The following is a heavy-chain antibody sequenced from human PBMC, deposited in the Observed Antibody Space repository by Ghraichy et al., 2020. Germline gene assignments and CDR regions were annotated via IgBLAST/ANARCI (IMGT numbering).Heavy chain of an antibody. CDR2: IKSKTDGGTT. CDR1: GFTFSNAW. J-gene: IGHJ4*02. CDR3: TTGHMVRGVTSFVWF. D-gene: IGHD3-10*01. V-gene: IGHV3-15*01. Sequence: GGSLRLSCAASGFTFSNAWMSWVRQAPGKGLEWVGRIKSKTDGGTTDYAAPVKGRFTISRDDSKNTLYLQMNSLKTEDTAVYYCTTGHMVRGVTSFVWFWGQGTLVTVSS.